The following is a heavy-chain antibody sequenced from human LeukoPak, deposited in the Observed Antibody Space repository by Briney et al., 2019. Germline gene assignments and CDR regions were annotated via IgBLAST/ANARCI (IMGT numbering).Heavy chain of an antibody. CDR1: GSTFSGYS. Sequence: GGSLRLSCEASGSTFSGYSLIWVRQAPGKGLEWISYISGSCSTIYYADSVKGRFTISRDNAKNSLYLQMNSLRDEDTAVYYCARDIPGGSSWGYYFDYWGQGTLVTVSS. CDR2: ISGSCSTI. J-gene: IGHJ4*02. V-gene: IGHV3-48*02. D-gene: IGHD6-6*01. CDR3: ARDIPGGSSWGYYFDY.